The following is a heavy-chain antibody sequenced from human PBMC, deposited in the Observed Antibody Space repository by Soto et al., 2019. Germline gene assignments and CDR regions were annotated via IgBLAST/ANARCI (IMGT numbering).Heavy chain of an antibody. CDR2: IYWDDSK. D-gene: IGHD1-26*01. Sequence: QITLKESGPTLVKPTQPLTLTCTFSGFSLTTDWVGVGWIRQPPGEALEWLAVIYWDDSKTYRPSLESRITITKDTSQNQVALTMTNMDPLDTATYYCAHAYGGRSLYWGQGTLVTVSS. CDR3: AHAYGGRSLY. V-gene: IGHV2-5*02. J-gene: IGHJ4*02. CDR1: GFSLTTDWVG.